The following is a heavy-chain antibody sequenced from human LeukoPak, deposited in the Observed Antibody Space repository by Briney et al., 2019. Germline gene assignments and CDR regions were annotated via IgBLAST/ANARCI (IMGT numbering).Heavy chain of an antibody. Sequence: PSETLSLTCTVSGGSISSSSYYSGWIRQPPGKGLEWIGSIYYSGSTYYNPSLKSRVTISVDTSKNQFSLKLSSVTAADTAVYYCARTIITMIVVDYYFDYWGQGTLVTVSS. J-gene: IGHJ4*02. V-gene: IGHV4-39*01. CDR3: ARTIITMIVVDYYFDY. CDR1: GGSISSSSYY. D-gene: IGHD3-22*01. CDR2: IYYSGST.